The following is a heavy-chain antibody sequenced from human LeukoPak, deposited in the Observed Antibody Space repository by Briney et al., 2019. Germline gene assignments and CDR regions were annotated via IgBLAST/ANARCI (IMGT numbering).Heavy chain of an antibody. CDR2: INHSGSA. V-gene: IGHV4-34*01. J-gene: IGHJ4*02. Sequence: PSETLSLTCAVYGGSFSGYYWSWIRQPPGKGLEWIGEINHSGSANYNPSLKSRVTISVDTSKNQFSLKLSSVTAADTAVYYCARAELDSSGYYHRWFNYWGQGTLVTVSS. CDR1: GGSFSGYY. D-gene: IGHD3-22*01. CDR3: ARAELDSSGYYHRWFNY.